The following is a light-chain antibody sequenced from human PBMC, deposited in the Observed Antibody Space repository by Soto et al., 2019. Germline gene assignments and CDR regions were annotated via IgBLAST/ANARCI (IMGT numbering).Light chain of an antibody. Sequence: ETVLTQSPGTLSLSPGETGTLSCRASQSVTSSYLAWYQQKPDQAPRLLIYGASNRATGIPDRFSGSGSGTGSTLTISRLETEDVAVYDCQEDGSSLFTLGQGTKLDIK. CDR1: QSVTSSY. J-gene: IGKJ2*01. CDR2: GAS. V-gene: IGKV3-20*01. CDR3: QEDGSSLFT.